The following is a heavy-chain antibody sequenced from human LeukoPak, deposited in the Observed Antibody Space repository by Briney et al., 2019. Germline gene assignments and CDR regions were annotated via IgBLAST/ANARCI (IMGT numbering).Heavy chain of an antibody. Sequence: GGSLRLSCAASGFTFSSYGMSWVRQAPGKGLEWVSVISGNGGSTYYADSVKGRFTISRDNSKNTLYLQMNSLRAEDTAVYYCAKRSYSSSLNYWGQGTLVTVSS. D-gene: IGHD6-13*01. CDR2: ISGNGGST. V-gene: IGHV3-23*01. CDR1: GFTFSSYG. J-gene: IGHJ4*02. CDR3: AKRSYSSSLNY.